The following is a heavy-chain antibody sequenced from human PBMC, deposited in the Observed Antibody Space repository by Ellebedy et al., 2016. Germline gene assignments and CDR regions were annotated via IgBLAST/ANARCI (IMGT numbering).Heavy chain of an antibody. CDR3: ASASDFSKGSFDY. CDR1: GGSFSGYY. Sequence: LRLSCAVYGGSFSGYYWSWIRQPPGKGLEWIGYIYHSGSTYYNPSLKSRVTISVDRSKNQFSLKLSSVTAADTAVYYCASASDFSKGSFDYWGQGTLVTVSS. J-gene: IGHJ4*02. CDR2: IYHSGST. D-gene: IGHD3-10*01. V-gene: IGHV4-30-2*01.